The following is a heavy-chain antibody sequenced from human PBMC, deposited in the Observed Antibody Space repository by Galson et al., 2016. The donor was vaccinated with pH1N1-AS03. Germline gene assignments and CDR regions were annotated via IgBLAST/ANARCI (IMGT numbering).Heavy chain of an antibody. V-gene: IGHV3-7*03. Sequence: SLRLSCAGSGFTFSSYWMSWVRQAPGKGLEWVANIKEDGSVKYYVDSVKGRFTISRDSAKNSVYLQMNSLRADDTAVYYCARAIGAAGSAWGQGTLVTVSS. CDR2: IKEDGSVK. CDR3: ARAIGAAGSA. D-gene: IGHD6-13*01. CDR1: GFTFSSYW. J-gene: IGHJ4*02.